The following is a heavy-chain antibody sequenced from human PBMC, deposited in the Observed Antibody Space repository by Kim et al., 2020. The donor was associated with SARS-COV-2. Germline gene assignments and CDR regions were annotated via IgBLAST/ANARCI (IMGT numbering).Heavy chain of an antibody. CDR3: ARDATKYFDWLYQFDP. CDR1: GYTFTSYA. V-gene: IGHV1-3*01. D-gene: IGHD3-9*01. Sequence: ASVKVSCKASGYTFTSYAMHWVRQAPGQRLEWMGWINAGNGNTKYSQKFQGRVTITRDTSASTAYMELSSLRSEDTDVYYCARDATKYFDWLYQFDPWGQGTLVTVSS. CDR2: INAGNGNT. J-gene: IGHJ5*02.